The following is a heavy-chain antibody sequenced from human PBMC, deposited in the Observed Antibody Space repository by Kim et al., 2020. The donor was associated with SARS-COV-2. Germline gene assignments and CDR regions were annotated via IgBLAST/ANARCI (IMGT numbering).Heavy chain of an antibody. CDR1: GYTFTSYA. CDR3: AQVQGDCSGGSCYSAGPFDP. J-gene: IGHJ5*02. V-gene: IGHV1-3*01. D-gene: IGHD2-15*01. CDR2: INAGNGNT. Sequence: ASVKVSCKASGYTFTSYAMHWVSQAPGQRLEWMGWINAGNGNTKYSQKFQGRVTITRDTSASTAYMELSSLRSEDTAVYYCAQVQGDCSGGSCYSAGPFDPWGQGTLVTVSS.